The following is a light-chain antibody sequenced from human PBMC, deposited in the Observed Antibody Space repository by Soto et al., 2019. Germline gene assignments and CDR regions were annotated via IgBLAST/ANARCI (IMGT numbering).Light chain of an antibody. CDR1: SSDVGGYNY. J-gene: IGLJ1*01. Sequence: QSVLTQPASVSGSPGQSITISCTGTSSDVGGYNYVSWYQLHPGKAPKLLIYEVNNRPSGVSNRFSGSKSGNTASLTISGLQAEDEADYYCSSYTNSGYVFGTGTQLTVL. V-gene: IGLV2-14*01. CDR2: EVN. CDR3: SSYTNSGYV.